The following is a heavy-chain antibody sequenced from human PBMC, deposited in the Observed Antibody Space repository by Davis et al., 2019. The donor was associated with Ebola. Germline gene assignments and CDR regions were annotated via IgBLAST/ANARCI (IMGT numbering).Heavy chain of an antibody. CDR2: INPNSGGT. CDR3: ARDGVFWSGYTSYYYYGMAV. Sequence: ASVKVSCKASGYTFTGYYMHWVRQAPGQGLEWMGWINPNSGGTNYAHKFQGWVTMTSDTSISTAYMELSRLRSADTAVYYCARDGVFWSGYTSYYYYGMAVWGQGTTVTVSS. D-gene: IGHD3-3*01. V-gene: IGHV1-2*04. CDR1: GYTFTGYY. J-gene: IGHJ6*02.